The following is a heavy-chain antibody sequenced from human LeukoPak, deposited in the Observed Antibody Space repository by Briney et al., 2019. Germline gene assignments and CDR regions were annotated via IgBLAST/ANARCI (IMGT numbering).Heavy chain of an antibody. CDR1: GFTFSSYA. D-gene: IGHD3-22*01. CDR3: AKDIGTMIVVVIAAFDI. J-gene: IGHJ3*02. V-gene: IGHV3-30*04. CDR2: ISYDGSNK. Sequence: GGSLRLSCAASGFTFSSYAMHWVHQAPGKGLEWVAVISYDGSNKYYADSVKGRFTISRDNSKNTLYLQMNSLRAEDTAVYYCAKDIGTMIVVVIAAFDIWGQGTMVTVSS.